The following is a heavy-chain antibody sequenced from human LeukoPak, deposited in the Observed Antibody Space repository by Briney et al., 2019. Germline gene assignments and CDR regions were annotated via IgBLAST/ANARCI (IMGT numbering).Heavy chain of an antibody. CDR1: GYIFTAYY. CDR2: INPDSGGT. D-gene: IGHD2-15*01. CDR3: ARDTPVYCSGGSCYRNWFDP. Sequence: ASVKVSCKASGYIFTAYYIHWVRQAPGQGLEWMGWINPDSGGTNYAQKFQGRVTMTTDTSTSTAYMELRSLRSDDTAVYYCARDTPVYCSGGSCYRNWFDPWGQGTLVTVSS. J-gene: IGHJ5*02. V-gene: IGHV1-2*02.